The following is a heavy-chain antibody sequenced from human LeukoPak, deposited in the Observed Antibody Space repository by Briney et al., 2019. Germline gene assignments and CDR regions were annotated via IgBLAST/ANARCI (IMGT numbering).Heavy chain of an antibody. D-gene: IGHD1-1*01. CDR1: GDSVSNDRYY. V-gene: IGHV4-61*01. Sequence: KPSETLSLTCTVSGDSVSNDRYYWTWIRQSPGKGLEWIAYIRYSGHTNYNPSLDTRVTISLDASKNQPSLRLYSVTAADTAMYYCARYNWNTWFDPWGQGALVTVSS. CDR3: ARYNWNTWFDP. J-gene: IGHJ5*02. CDR2: IRYSGHT.